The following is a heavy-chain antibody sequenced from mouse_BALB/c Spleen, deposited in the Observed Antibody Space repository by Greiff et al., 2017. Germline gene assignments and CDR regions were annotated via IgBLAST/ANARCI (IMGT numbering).Heavy chain of an antibody. V-gene: IGHV3-2*02. D-gene: IGHD2-14*01. J-gene: IGHJ2*01. CDR1: GYSITSDYA. CDR3: GYYRDDEGAFDY. Sequence: VQLQQSGPGLVKPSQSLSLTCTVTGYSITSDYAWNWIRQFPGNKLEWMGYISYSGSTSYNPSLKSRISITRDTSKNQFFLQLNSVTTEDTATYYWGYYRDDEGAFDYRGQGTTPTGSS. CDR2: ISYSGST.